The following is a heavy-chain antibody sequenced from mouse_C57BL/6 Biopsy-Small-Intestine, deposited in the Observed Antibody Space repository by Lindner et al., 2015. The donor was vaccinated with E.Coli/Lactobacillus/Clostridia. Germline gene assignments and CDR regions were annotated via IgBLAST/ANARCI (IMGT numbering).Heavy chain of an antibody. CDR1: GYAFSSSW. V-gene: IGHV1-82*01. CDR3: ARSRGNPLYFDV. J-gene: IGHJ1*03. Sequence: VQLQESGPELVKPGASVKISCKASGYAFSSSWMNWVKQRPGKGLEWIGRIYPGDGDTNYNGKFKGKATLTADKSSSTAYMRLSSLTSEDSAVYFCARSRGNPLYFDVWGTGTTVTVSS. D-gene: IGHD2-1*01. CDR2: IYPGDGDT.